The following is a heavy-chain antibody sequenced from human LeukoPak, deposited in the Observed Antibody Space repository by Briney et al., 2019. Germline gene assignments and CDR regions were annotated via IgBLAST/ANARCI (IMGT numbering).Heavy chain of an antibody. CDR1: GGSISSGDYY. J-gene: IGHJ4*02. Sequence: SETLSLTCTVSGGSISSGDYYWSWIRQPPGMGLEWIGYIYYSGSTYYNPSLKSRVTISVDTSKNQFSLKLSSVTAADTAVYYCARGTTVTTWGYYFDYWGQGTLVTVSS. CDR2: IYYSGST. CDR3: ARGTTVTTWGYYFDY. D-gene: IGHD4-17*01. V-gene: IGHV4-30-4*01.